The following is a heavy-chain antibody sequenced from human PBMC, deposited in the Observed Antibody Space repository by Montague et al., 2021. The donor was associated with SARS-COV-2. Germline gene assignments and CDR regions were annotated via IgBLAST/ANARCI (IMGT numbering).Heavy chain of an antibody. V-gene: IGHV4-59*01. Sequence: SETLSLTCTVSGGSISSYYWRWIRQPPGKGLEWIGYIYYSGSTNXXPSLKSRVTISVDTSKNQFSLKLNSVTAADTAVYYCARGSGWNGNAFDIWGQGTMVTVSS. D-gene: IGHD6-19*01. CDR3: ARGSGWNGNAFDI. CDR2: IYYSGST. J-gene: IGHJ3*02. CDR1: GGSISSYY.